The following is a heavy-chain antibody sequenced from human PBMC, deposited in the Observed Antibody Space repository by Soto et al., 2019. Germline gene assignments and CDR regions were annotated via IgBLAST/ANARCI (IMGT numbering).Heavy chain of an antibody. CDR1: GGSISSSSYY. V-gene: IGHV4-61*01. J-gene: IGHJ4*02. CDR2: IYYSGST. CDR3: ARGRVATSH. Sequence: PSETLSLTCTVSGGSISSSSYYWSWIRQPPGKGLEWIGYIYYSGSTNYNPSLKSRVTISVDTSKNQFSLKLSSVTAADTAVYYCARGRVATSHWGQGTLVTVSS.